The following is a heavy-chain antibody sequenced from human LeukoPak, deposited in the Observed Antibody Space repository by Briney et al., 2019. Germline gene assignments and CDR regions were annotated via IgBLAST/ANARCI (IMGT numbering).Heavy chain of an antibody. CDR1: GYTFTGYY. V-gene: IGHV1-2*02. J-gene: IGHJ4*02. CDR3: AKKIGGISIIVGAFNY. CDR2: INPNSGGT. Sequence: ASVKVSCKASGYTFTGYYMHWVRQAPGQGLEWMGWINPNSGGTNYAQKFQGRVTMTRDTSISTAYMELSRLRSDDTAVYYCAKKIGGISIIVGAFNYWGQGTLVTVSS. D-gene: IGHD3-22*01.